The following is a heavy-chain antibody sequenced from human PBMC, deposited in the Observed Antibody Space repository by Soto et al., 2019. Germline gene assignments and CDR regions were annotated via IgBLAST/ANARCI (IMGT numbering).Heavy chain of an antibody. V-gene: IGHV1-46*01. CDR1: GYIFSNYY. CDR2: INPSGSST. D-gene: IGHD1-26*01. J-gene: IGHJ5*02. Sequence: ASVKVSCEASGYIFSNYYIHWVRQAPGQGLEGMGIINPSGSSTRYAQKFQGRVTMTRDTSSSTVYMELSSLRFEDTAVYYCARDVGHSGSHWFDPWGQGSMVTLSS. CDR3: ARDVGHSGSHWFDP.